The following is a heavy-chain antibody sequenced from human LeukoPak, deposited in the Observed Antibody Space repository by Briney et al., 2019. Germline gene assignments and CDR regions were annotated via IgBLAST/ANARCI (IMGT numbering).Heavy chain of an antibody. CDR3: AKTTLETLFDI. Sequence: GGSLRLSCAASGFTFDDYAMPWVRQAPGKRLEWVSGISWNSGSIGYADSVKGRFTISRDNAKNSLYLQMNSLRAEDTALYYCAKTTLETLFDIWGQGTMVTVSS. D-gene: IGHD1-1*01. J-gene: IGHJ3*02. V-gene: IGHV3-9*01. CDR1: GFTFDDYA. CDR2: ISWNSGSI.